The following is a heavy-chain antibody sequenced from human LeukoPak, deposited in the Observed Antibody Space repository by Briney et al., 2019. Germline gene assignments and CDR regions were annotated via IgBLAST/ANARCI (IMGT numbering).Heavy chain of an antibody. D-gene: IGHD6-19*01. CDR1: GYSFTSYW. CDR3: ARHLAVAGIRGYFDY. J-gene: IGHJ4*02. Sequence: GESLKISCKGSGYSFTSYWIGWVRQMPGKGLEWMGIIYPGDSDTRYSPSFQGQVTISADKSISTAYLQWGSLKASDTAMYYCARHLAVAGIRGYFDYWGQGTLVTVSS. V-gene: IGHV5-51*01. CDR2: IYPGDSDT.